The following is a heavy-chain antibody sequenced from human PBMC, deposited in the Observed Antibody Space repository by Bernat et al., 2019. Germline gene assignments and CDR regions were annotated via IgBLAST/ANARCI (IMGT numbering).Heavy chain of an antibody. V-gene: IGHV3-23*01. CDR1: GFTFSSYA. CDR3: ARGTSTSAPYMDV. Sequence: EVQLLESGGGLVQPGGSLRLSCAASGFTFSSYAMGWVRQAPGKGLEWVSAISDGGGTTYYADSVKGRFTISRDNSKNTLYLQMNSLRAEDTAVYYCARGTSTSAPYMDVWGKGTTVTVSS. J-gene: IGHJ6*03. CDR2: ISDGGGTT.